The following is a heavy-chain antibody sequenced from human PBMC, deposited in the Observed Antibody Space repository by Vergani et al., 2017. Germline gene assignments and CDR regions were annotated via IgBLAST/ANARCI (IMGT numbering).Heavy chain of an antibody. V-gene: IGHV3-33*01. CDR2: IWHDGSNK. D-gene: IGHD2-15*01. CDR3: ARDPGACSGGSCYSWYFDL. J-gene: IGHJ2*01. Sequence: QVQLVESGGGVVQPGRSLRLSCAASGFTFSSYGMHWVRQAPGKGLEWVAVIWHDGSNKYYADSVKGRFTISRDNSKNTLYLQMNSLRAEDTAVYYCARDPGACSGGSCYSWYFDLWGRGTLVTVSS. CDR1: GFTFSSYG.